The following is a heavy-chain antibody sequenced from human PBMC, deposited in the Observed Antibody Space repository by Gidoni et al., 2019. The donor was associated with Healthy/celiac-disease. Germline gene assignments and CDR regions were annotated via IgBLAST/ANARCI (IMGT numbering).Heavy chain of an antibody. V-gene: IGHV3-15*01. CDR1: GFTFSNAW. D-gene: IGHD3-22*01. J-gene: IGHJ4*02. CDR2: IKSKTDGGTT. CDR3: TTGYYYDSSGGY. Sequence: EVQLVESGGGLVKPGGSLRLSCAASGFTFSNAWMSWVRQAPRKGLEWVGRIKSKTDGGTTDYAAPVKGRLTISRDDSKNTLYLQMNSLKTEDTAVYYCTTGYYYDSSGGYWVQGTLVTVSS.